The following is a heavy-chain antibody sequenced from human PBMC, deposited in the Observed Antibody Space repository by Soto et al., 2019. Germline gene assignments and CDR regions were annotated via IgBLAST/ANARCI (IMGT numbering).Heavy chain of an antibody. Sequence: GGSLRLSCAASGFTFSSYAMSWVRQAPGKGLEWFSAISGSGGSTYYADSVKGRFTISRDNSKNTLYLQMNSLRAEDTAVYYCAKDRVPTVTRPQRGDYFDYWGQGTLVTVSS. CDR1: GFTFSSYA. J-gene: IGHJ4*02. CDR3: AKDRVPTVTRPQRGDYFDY. D-gene: IGHD4-17*01. V-gene: IGHV3-23*01. CDR2: ISGSGGST.